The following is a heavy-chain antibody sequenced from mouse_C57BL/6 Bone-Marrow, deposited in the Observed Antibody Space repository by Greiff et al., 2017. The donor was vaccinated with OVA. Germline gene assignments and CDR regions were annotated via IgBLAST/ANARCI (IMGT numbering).Heavy chain of an antibody. CDR2: IDPENGDT. CDR1: GGKRKDDY. J-gene: IGHJ2*01. Sequence: VQLKQSGAELVRPGAAGKLACTAAGGKRKDDYRQGVKQRPEQGLEWIGWIDPENGDTEYASKFQGKATITADTSSNTASLQLSSLTSEDTAVYYCTPFLDYWGRGTTLTVSS. CDR3: TPFLDY. V-gene: IGHV14-4*01.